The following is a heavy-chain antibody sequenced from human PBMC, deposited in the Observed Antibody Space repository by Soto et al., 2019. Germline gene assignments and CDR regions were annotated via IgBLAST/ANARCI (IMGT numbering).Heavy chain of an antibody. CDR2: IWSDGSNK. J-gene: IGHJ4*02. Sequence: QVQLVESGGGVVQPGRSLRLSCSVSGFTFSSHAMHWVRQAPGKGLEWVALIWSDGSNKYYADSVKGRFHTSRDNSKNTMYLQMNSLRVEDTAVYYCARDDEGGSDCDLGYWGQGALVTVSS. D-gene: IGHD1-26*01. CDR1: GFTFSSHA. CDR3: ARDDEGGSDCDLGY. V-gene: IGHV3-30-3*01.